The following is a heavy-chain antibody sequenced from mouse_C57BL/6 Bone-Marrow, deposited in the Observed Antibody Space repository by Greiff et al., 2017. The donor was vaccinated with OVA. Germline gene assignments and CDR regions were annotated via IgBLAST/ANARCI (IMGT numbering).Heavy chain of an antibody. CDR3: ARDGGLRYFDV. CDR2: INPNNGGT. CDR1: GYTFTDYN. V-gene: IGHV1-18*01. D-gene: IGHD2-4*01. Sequence: VQLQQSGPELVKPGASVKIPCKASGYTFTDYNMDWVKQSHGKSLEWIGDINPNNGGTIYNQKFKGKATLTVDKSSSTAYMELRSLTSEDTAVYYCARDGGLRYFDVWGTGTTVTVSS. J-gene: IGHJ1*03.